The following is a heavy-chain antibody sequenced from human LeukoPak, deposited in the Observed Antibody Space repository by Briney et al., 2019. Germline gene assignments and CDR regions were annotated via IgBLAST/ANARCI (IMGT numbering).Heavy chain of an antibody. J-gene: IGHJ6*02. CDR3: AKARRYFYYGMDV. Sequence: GGSLRLSCAASGFTFSTYAMSWVRQAPGKGLEWVSAISGSGFSTYYADSVKGRFTFSRDNSKNTLYLQMNSLRADDTAVYYCAKARRYFYYGMDVWGQGTTVTVSS. V-gene: IGHV3-23*01. CDR2: ISGSGFST. CDR1: GFTFSTYA.